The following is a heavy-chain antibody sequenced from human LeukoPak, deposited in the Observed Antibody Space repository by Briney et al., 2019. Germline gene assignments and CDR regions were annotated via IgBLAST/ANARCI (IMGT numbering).Heavy chain of an antibody. CDR3: ARRLGYCSN. Sequence: PSETMSLTCAVYGGSFSGYYWSWIRQPPGKGLEWIGEINHSGSTNYNRSLKSRVTISVDTSKNQFSLKLSSVTAADTAVYYCARRLGYCSNWGQGTLVTVSS. J-gene: IGHJ4*02. CDR2: INHSGST. CDR1: GGSFSGYY. V-gene: IGHV4-34*01. D-gene: IGHD2-2*01.